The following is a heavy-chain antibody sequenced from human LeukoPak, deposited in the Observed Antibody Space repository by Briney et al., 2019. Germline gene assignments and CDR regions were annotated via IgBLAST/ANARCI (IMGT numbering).Heavy chain of an antibody. CDR2: INTDGSIT. CDR1: GVTFSNYW. D-gene: IGHD3-22*01. CDR3: AKPLYYDSTDAFDI. J-gene: IGHJ3*02. V-gene: IGHV3-74*01. Sequence: GGSLRLSCAASGVTFSNYWMHWVRQVPGKGLVWVSRINTDGSITTYADSVKGRFTISRDNSKNTLYLQMNSLRAEDTAVYYCAKPLYYDSTDAFDIWGQGTMVTVSS.